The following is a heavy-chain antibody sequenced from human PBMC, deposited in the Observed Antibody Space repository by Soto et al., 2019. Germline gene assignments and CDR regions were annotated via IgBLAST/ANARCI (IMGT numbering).Heavy chain of an antibody. CDR3: IWQQDFYYGRAV. Sequence: EVQLVESGGGLVTPGGSLTLSCAASGFSFSPAWMNWVRQAPGKGLEWVGLIKSKGGGGTPDYAAPVKGRFIISRDDSKNTIYLQMNSLKPEDTALYYCIWQQDFYYGRAVWGQGTTVTVSS. J-gene: IGHJ6*02. V-gene: IGHV3-15*07. CDR1: GFSFSPAW. CDR2: IKSKGGGGTP. D-gene: IGHD6-13*01.